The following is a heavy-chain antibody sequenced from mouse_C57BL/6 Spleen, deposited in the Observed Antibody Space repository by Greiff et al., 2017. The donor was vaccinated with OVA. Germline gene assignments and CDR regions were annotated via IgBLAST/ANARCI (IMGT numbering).Heavy chain of an antibody. J-gene: IGHJ1*03. V-gene: IGHV1-55*01. Sequence: QVQLKQPGAELVKPGASVKMSCKASGYTFTSYWITWVKQRPGQGLEWIGDIYPGSGSTNYNEKFKSKATLTVDTSSSTAYMQLSSLTSEDSAVYYCARASHYYGSSYVSYWYFDVWGTGTTVTVSS. CDR2: IYPGSGST. CDR1: GYTFTSYW. D-gene: IGHD1-1*01. CDR3: ARASHYYGSSYVSYWYFDV.